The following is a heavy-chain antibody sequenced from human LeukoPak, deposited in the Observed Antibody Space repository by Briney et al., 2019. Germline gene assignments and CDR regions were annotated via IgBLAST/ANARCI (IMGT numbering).Heavy chain of an antibody. J-gene: IGHJ4*02. Sequence: SETLSLTCTVSGGSISSSSYYWGWIRQPPGKGLEWIGEINHSGSTNYNPSLKSRVTISVDTSKNQFSLKLSSVTAADTAVYYCARHREDIVVVPAVDYWGQGTLVTVSS. V-gene: IGHV4-39*01. CDR1: GGSISSSSYY. CDR3: ARHREDIVVVPAVDY. D-gene: IGHD2-2*01. CDR2: INHSGST.